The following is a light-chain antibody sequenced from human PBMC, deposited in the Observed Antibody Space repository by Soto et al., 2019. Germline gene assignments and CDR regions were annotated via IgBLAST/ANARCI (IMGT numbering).Light chain of an antibody. Sequence: EIVLTQSPGTLSLSPGERATLSCRASQTINNRYLAWYQQKPGQAPRLLIYGASSRATGIQDRFSGSGSGKDFTITISRLEPEDFPVDYCQQFASSPGFTLGPGTKVDMK. J-gene: IGKJ3*01. V-gene: IGKV3-20*01. CDR3: QQFASSPGFT. CDR1: QTINNRY. CDR2: GAS.